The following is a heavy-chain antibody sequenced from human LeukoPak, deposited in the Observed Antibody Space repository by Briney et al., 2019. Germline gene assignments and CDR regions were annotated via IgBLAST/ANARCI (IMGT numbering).Heavy chain of an antibody. J-gene: IGHJ4*02. CDR2: IKSKTDGWTA. CDR3: TTMTILPTDY. CDR1: GFTFSNAW. V-gene: IGHV3-15*01. Sequence: GGSLRLSCAASGFTFSNAWMSWVRQAPGKGLEWVGRIKSKTDGWTADYAAPVKGRFTISRDDSKNTLYLQMNSLKTEDTAVYYCTTMTILPTDYWGQGTLVTVSS. D-gene: IGHD1-26*01.